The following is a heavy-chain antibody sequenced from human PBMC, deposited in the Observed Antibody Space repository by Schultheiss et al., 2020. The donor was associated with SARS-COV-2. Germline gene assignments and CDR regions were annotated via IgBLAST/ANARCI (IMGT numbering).Heavy chain of an antibody. CDR1: GYTFTGYY. J-gene: IGHJ6*02. D-gene: IGHD6-19*01. CDR2: INPNSRDT. Sequence: ASVKVSCKASGYTFTGYYIHWVRQAPGQGLEWMGRINPNSRDTNYLQRFQGRVTMTGDTSLSTAYMELSRLTLDDTALYYCVRQGADYVLDVWGQGTTVTVSS. V-gene: IGHV1-2*06. CDR3: VRQGADYVLDV.